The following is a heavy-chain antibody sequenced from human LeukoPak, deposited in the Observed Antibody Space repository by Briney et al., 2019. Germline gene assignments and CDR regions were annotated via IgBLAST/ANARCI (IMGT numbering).Heavy chain of an antibody. CDR3: ARGEVIAWDY. J-gene: IGHJ4*02. V-gene: IGHV4-30-2*01. D-gene: IGHD2/OR15-2a*01. Sequence: QTSETLSLTCAVSGGSISSGGYYWSWIRQPPGKGLEWIGYIYHSGSTYYNPSLKSRVTISVDRSKNQFSLKLSSVTAADTAVYYYARGEVIAWDYWGQGSLVTVSS. CDR1: GGSISSGGYY. CDR2: IYHSGST.